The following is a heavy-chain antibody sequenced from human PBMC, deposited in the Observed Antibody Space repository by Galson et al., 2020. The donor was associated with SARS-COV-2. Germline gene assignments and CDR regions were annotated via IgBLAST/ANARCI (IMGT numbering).Heavy chain of an antibody. D-gene: IGHD6-13*01. Sequence: ESGPTLAKPTQTLTLTCTFSGFSPRTTGMCVSWIRQPPGKALEWLARIDWDDEKYYSTSLNTSLTISKDNSKNPVGLTMTNMDPVDTATKYCALNGWAAAVEGSDWFDPWGQGTLVTVSS. J-gene: IGHJ5*02. CDR2: IDWDDEK. CDR3: ALNGWAAAVEGSDWFDP. CDR1: GFSPRTTGMC. V-gene: IGHV2-70*11.